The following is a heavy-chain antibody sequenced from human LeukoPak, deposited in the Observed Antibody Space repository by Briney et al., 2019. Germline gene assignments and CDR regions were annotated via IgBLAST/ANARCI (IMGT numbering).Heavy chain of an antibody. V-gene: IGHV1-2*02. J-gene: IGHJ5*02. CDR2: INPYSGGT. CDR3: ARADRLHGGPYLIGP. D-gene: IGHD3-16*01. CDR1: GYSFTDYH. Sequence: GASVKVSCKTSGYSFTDYHMHWVRQAPGQGLEWMGWINPYSGGTSSAQKFQGRVTMTRDTSISTVYMQVSWLTSDDTAIYYCARADRLHGGPYLIGPWGQGTLVTVSS.